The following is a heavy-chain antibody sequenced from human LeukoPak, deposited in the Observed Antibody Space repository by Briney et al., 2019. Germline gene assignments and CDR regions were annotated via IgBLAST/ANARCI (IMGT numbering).Heavy chain of an antibody. CDR1: GFTFSSYG. V-gene: IGHV3-30*02. Sequence: GGSLRLSCAASGFTFSSYGMHWVRQAPGKGLEWVAFIRYDGSNKYYADSVKGRFTISRDNSKNTLYLQMNSLRAEDTAVYYCARKPYDSSGYSYDWGQGTLVTVSS. CDR3: ARKPYDSSGYSYD. CDR2: IRYDGSNK. J-gene: IGHJ4*02. D-gene: IGHD3-22*01.